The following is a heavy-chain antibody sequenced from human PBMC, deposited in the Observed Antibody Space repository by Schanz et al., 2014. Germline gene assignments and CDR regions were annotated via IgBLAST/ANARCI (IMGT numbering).Heavy chain of an antibody. J-gene: IGHJ4*02. CDR1: GFAFSDYG. D-gene: IGHD3-10*01. V-gene: IGHV3-21*04. CDR2: ISSSSTYI. Sequence: VQLVESGGGLVKPGGSLRLSCAASGFAFSDYGMYWVRQAPGKGLEWVSSISSSSTYIYYTDSLKGRFTISRDNAKNSLYLEMTSLRGEDKAVYYCARHRTRITIIRAAIITYYYFDQWGQGTLVTVSS. CDR3: ARHRTRITIIRAAIITYYYFDQ.